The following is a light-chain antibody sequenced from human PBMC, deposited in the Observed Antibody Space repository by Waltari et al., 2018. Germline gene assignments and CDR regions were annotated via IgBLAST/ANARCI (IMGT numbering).Light chain of an antibody. CDR3: SSYTSNNAV. Sequence: QSALTQPASVSGSPGQSITVPCTGLSNDVGIHKFVSWYQHHPGKAPKVVIYDVSSRPSGVSDRFSGSKSGNTASLTISGLQAEDEADYYCSSYTSNNAVFGGGTKLTVL. CDR2: DVS. V-gene: IGLV2-14*03. J-gene: IGLJ3*02. CDR1: SNDVGIHKF.